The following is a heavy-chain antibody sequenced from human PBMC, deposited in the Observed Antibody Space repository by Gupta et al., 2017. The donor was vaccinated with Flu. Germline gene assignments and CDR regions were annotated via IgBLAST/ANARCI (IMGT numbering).Heavy chain of an antibody. V-gene: IGHV3-23*01. Sequence: EVHLLESGGGLVQPGGSLRLSWAASGFTFSSYAMSWVRQAPGKGLEWVSAISYTGSNTYCADSVKGRFTISRDNSKNTLYLQMSSLRAEDTAVYYCAKTSRAVIPASHSDYWGQGTLVTVSS. CDR3: AKTSRAVIPASHSDY. CDR2: ISYTGSNT. D-gene: IGHD2/OR15-2a*01. CDR1: GFTFSSYA. J-gene: IGHJ4*02.